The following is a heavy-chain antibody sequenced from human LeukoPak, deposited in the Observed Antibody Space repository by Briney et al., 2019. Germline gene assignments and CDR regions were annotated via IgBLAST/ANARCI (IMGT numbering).Heavy chain of an antibody. Sequence: SETLSLTCAVYGGSFSGYYWSWIRQPPRKGLEWIGEINHSGSTNYNPSLKSRVTISVDTSKNQFSLKLSSVTAADTAVYYCARGVLMVYAIPNYFDYWGQGTLVTVSS. D-gene: IGHD2-8*01. CDR3: ARGVLMVYAIPNYFDY. CDR2: INHSGST. CDR1: GGSFSGYY. J-gene: IGHJ4*02. V-gene: IGHV4-34*01.